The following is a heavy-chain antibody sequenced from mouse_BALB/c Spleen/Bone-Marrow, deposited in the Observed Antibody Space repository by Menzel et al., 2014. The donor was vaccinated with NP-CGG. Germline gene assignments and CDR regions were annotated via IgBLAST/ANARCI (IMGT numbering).Heavy chain of an antibody. V-gene: IGHV14-3*02. CDR3: AREYYGNYAWYFDV. CDR1: GLNIKDTY. Sequence: VQLKESGAELVKPGASVKLSCTASGLNIKDTYMHWVKQRPEQGLEWIGRIDPANGNTKYDPKFQGKATITADTSSNTAYLQLSSLTSEDTAVYYCAREYYGNYAWYFDVWGAGTTVTVSS. D-gene: IGHD2-1*01. J-gene: IGHJ1*01. CDR2: IDPANGNT.